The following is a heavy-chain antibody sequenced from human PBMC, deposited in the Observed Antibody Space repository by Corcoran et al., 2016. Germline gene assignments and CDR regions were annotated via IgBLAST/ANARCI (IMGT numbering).Heavy chain of an antibody. J-gene: IGHJ5*02. CDR2: IIPIFGTA. V-gene: IGHV1-69*06. CDR1: GGTFSSYA. CDR3: ARRVPAATGPASASWFDP. Sequence: QVQLVQSGAEVKKPGSSVKVSCKASGGTFSSYAISWVRQAPGQGLEWMGGIIPIFGTANYAQKFQGRVTITADKSTSTAYMELSSLRSEETAVYYCARRVPAATGPASASWFDPWGQGTLVTVSS. D-gene: IGHD2-2*01.